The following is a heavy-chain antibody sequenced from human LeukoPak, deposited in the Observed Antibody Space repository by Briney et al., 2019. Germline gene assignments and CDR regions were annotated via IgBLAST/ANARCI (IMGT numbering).Heavy chain of an antibody. J-gene: IGHJ3*02. D-gene: IGHD3-22*01. CDR1: GYTFTSYG. Sequence: ASVKVSCKASGYTFTSYGINWVRQATGQGLEWMGWMNPNSGNTGYAQKFQGRVTMTRNTSISTAYMELSSLRSEDTAVYYCARLVWDSSGYFANPGRAFDIWGQGTMVTVSS. CDR2: MNPNSGNT. CDR3: ARLVWDSSGYFANPGRAFDI. V-gene: IGHV1-8*02.